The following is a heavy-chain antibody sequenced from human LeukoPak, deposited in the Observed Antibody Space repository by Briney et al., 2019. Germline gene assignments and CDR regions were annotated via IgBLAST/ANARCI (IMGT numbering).Heavy chain of an antibody. CDR2: LYYSGDT. V-gene: IGHV4-39*07. J-gene: IGHJ4*02. CDR1: GGSVSSSYYY. D-gene: IGHD6-19*01. CDR3: ARDVFSSITVAGTAFDY. Sequence: SETLSLTCTVSGGSVSSSYYYWGWIRQSPGKWLEWIGSLYYSGDTYYNPSLKSRVTISVDTSKNQFSLKLTSVTAADTAVYYCARDVFSSITVAGTAFDYWGQGTLVTVSS.